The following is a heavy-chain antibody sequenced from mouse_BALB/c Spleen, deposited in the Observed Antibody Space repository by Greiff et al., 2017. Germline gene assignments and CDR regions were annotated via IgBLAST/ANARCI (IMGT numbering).Heavy chain of an antibody. CDR3: TREGNDWFAY. CDR2: IYPSDSYT. J-gene: IGHJ3*01. CDR1: GYTFTSYW. V-gene: IGHV1-69*02. Sequence: QVQLQQSGAELVRPGASVKLSCKASGYTFTSYWINWVKQRPGQGLEWIGNIYPSDSYTNYNQKFKDKATLTVDKSSSTAYMQLSSPTSEDSAVYYCTREGNDWFAYWGQGTLVTVSA.